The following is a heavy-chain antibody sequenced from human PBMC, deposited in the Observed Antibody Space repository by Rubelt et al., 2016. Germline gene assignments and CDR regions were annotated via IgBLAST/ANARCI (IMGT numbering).Heavy chain of an antibody. CDR2: ISSDGSST. CDR3: ARRENIAAAGTLDY. J-gene: IGHJ4*01. D-gene: IGHD6-13*01. V-gene: IGHV3-74*01. CDR1: GFTFSSYW. Sequence: LVLPGGSLRLSCEASGFTFSSYWMHWVRQAPGKGLVWVSRISSDGSSTNYADSVRGRFTISRDNAKNTLYLQMNSLRAEDTAVYYCARRENIAAAGTLDYWGLGTLVTVSS.